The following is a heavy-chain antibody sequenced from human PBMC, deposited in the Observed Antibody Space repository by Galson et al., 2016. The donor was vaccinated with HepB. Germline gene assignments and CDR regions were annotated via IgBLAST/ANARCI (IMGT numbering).Heavy chain of an antibody. J-gene: IGHJ5*01. V-gene: IGHV4-59*01. CDR2: IGYSGTT. CDR3: AKDGPDYNSRLDP. Sequence: SETLSLTCTLSGGSISDGYWSWIRQPPGQTLQWIGHIGYSGTTDYNPSLKSRVTISVNTSKNQFSLKLNSVTPADTAVYYCAKDGPDYNSRLDPWGQGILVTVPS. D-gene: IGHD4-11*01. CDR1: GGSISDGY.